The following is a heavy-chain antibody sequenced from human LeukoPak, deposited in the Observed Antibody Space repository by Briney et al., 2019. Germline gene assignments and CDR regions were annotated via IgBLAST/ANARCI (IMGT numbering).Heavy chain of an antibody. CDR3: ARYHVNFDST. V-gene: IGHV3-48*03. CDR2: ISRSGTTK. Sequence: PGGSLRLSCAASGFTFSSYEMNWVRQAPGKGLEWVAYISRSGTTKYYADSVKGRFTISRDNAKNSLYVQKNSLRVEDTAVYYCARYHVNFDSTWGQGTMVTVPS. D-gene: IGHD3-9*01. CDR1: GFTFSSYE. J-gene: IGHJ3*01.